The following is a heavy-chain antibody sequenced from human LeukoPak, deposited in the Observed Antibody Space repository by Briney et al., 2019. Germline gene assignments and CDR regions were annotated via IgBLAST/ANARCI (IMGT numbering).Heavy chain of an antibody. V-gene: IGHV4-34*01. Sequence: PSETLSLTCAVYGGSFSGYYWSWIRQPPGKGLEWIGEINHSGSTNYNPSLKSRVTISVDTSKNQFSLKLSSVTAADTAVYYCARVTVGYCSGGSCHPDYWGQGTLVTVSS. CDR3: ARVTVGYCSGGSCHPDY. J-gene: IGHJ4*02. CDR1: GGSFSGYY. D-gene: IGHD2-15*01. CDR2: INHSGST.